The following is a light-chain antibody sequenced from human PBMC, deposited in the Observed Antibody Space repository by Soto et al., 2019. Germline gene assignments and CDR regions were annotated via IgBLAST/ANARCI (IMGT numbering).Light chain of an antibody. V-gene: IGKV1-39*01. J-gene: IGKJ2*01. Sequence: DIQMTQSPSSLSASVGDRVTITCRASQSIRSDLNWYQQKPGKAPKLLIYTVSNLHTGVPSRFSGSGSGTDFTLTISSLQLEDFATYYCHQSYNGHTFGQGTKLQIK. CDR2: TVS. CDR1: QSIRSD. CDR3: HQSYNGHT.